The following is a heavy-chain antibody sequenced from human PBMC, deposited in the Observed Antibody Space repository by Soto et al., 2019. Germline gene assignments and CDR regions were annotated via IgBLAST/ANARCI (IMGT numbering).Heavy chain of an antibody. CDR1: GFNVNNAW. J-gene: IGHJ4*02. Sequence: EVQLVVSGGGLVKPGGSLRLSCAVSGFNVNNAWMNWVRQAPGKGLEWVGRIKSKNDGGTTDYAAPVKGRFTISRDDSKNTVYLQMDSLKSADTAVYYCRSGYDYWGQGTLVTVSS. CDR3: RSGYDY. CDR2: IKSKNDGGTT. V-gene: IGHV3-15*07. D-gene: IGHD3-22*01.